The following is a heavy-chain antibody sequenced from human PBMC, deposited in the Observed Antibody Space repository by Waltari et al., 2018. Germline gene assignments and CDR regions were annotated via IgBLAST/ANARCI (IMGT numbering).Heavy chain of an antibody. CDR3: ARTESETSGYYSWFDP. Sequence: QVQLQESGPGLVKPSETLSLTCTVSGGSISSHYWSWIRQPPGKGLEWIGYIYYSGSTNDNPSLKSRVTISVDTSKNQFSLKLSSVTAADTAVYYCARTESETSGYYSWFDPWGQGTLVTVSS. CDR1: GGSISSHY. CDR2: IYYSGST. D-gene: IGHD3-22*01. V-gene: IGHV4-59*11. J-gene: IGHJ5*02.